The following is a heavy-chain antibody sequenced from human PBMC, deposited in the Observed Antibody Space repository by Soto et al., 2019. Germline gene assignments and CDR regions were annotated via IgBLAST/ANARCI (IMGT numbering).Heavy chain of an antibody. CDR1: GFTFSSYA. D-gene: IGHD1-20*01. CDR2: ISGSGGST. J-gene: IGHJ4*02. V-gene: IGHV3-23*01. CDR3: AKDPSHFNNSDDYFDY. Sequence: GGSLRLSCAASGFTFSSYAMSWVRQAPGKRLEWVSAISGSGGSTYYADSVKGRFTISRDNSKNTLYLQMNSLRAEDTAVYYSAKDPSHFNNSDDYFDYWGQGTLVTVSS.